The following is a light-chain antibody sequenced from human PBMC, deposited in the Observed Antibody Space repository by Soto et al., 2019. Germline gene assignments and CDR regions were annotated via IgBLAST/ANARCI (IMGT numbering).Light chain of an antibody. J-gene: IGKJ4*01. CDR2: KAT. Sequence: DIQMTQCPSTLSESVGDRVTITCRASQGISSWLAWYQQKPGKAPKLVIYKATALETGVPPRFGGSGSGTEFTLTISSLQPDDFATYYCQPYNLYPLTFGRGTTVDI. V-gene: IGKV1-5*03. CDR3: QPYNLYPLT. CDR1: QGISSW.